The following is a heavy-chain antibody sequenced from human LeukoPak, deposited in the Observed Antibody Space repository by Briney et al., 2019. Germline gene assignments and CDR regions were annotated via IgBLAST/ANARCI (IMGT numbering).Heavy chain of an antibody. D-gene: IGHD3-10*01. CDR2: IGWNSNSI. V-gene: IGHV3-9*01. CDR3: AKAPFAEGNQRGSYFDS. J-gene: IGHJ4*02. CDR1: GFSFDDYA. Sequence: GGSLRLSCAASGFSFDDYAMHWVRQAPGKGLEWVSGIGWNSNSIAYADSVRGRFTISRDNAKSSLYLQMSSLRPEDTALYYRAKAPFAEGNQRGSYFDSWGQGALVTVSS.